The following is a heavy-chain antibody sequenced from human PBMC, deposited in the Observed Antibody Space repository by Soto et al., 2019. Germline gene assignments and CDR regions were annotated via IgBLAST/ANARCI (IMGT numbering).Heavy chain of an antibody. CDR1: GYTFTSYG. D-gene: IGHD3-22*01. V-gene: IGHV1-18*01. Sequence: QVQLVQSGAEVKKPGASVKVSCKASGYTFTSYGISWVRQAPGRGLEWMGWISAYNGNTNYAQKLQGRVTMTTDTSRRTDYMELRSLRSDDTAVYYCAGVDWNSGYYYGSGYWGQGTLVTVSA. CDR3: AGVDWNSGYYYGSGY. CDR2: ISAYNGNT. J-gene: IGHJ4*02.